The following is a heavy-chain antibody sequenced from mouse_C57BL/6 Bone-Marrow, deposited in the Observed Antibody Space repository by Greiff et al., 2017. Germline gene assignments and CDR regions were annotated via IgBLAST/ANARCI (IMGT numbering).Heavy chain of an antibody. CDR3: AKYALAY. D-gene: IGHD6-5*01. Sequence: QVQLQQPGAELVKPGTSVKVSCKASGYTFTSYWIPWVKQRPGQGLEWIGDINPGSGSTNYNETFKCKATLTVDTSSSTAYMQLSSLTSADSAVDYCAKYALAYGGQGTLVTVSA. CDR1: GYTFTSYW. V-gene: IGHV1-55*01. J-gene: IGHJ3*01. CDR2: INPGSGST.